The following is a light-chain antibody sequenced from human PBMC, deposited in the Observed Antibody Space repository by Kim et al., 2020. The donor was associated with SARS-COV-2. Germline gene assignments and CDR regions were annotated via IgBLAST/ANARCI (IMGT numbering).Light chain of an antibody. J-gene: IGKJ2*01. CDR2: KAS. Sequence: SASVGDRFTVTCRAGQGVSSCLAWYQQRPAKAPNLLINKASGLQSGVPSRFSGSGSETEFTLTISSLQPDDFATYYCQQYNFYPYTFGQGTKLEIK. CDR3: QQYNFYPYT. CDR1: QGVSSC. V-gene: IGKV1-5*03.